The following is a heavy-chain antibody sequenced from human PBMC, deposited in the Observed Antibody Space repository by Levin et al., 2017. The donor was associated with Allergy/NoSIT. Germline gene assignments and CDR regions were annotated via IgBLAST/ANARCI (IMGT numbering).Heavy chain of an antibody. CDR3: ARDEYFDWLLLRGGDHDAFDI. Sequence: PGGSLRLSCAASGFTFSSYWMSWVRQAPGKGLEWVANIKQDGSEKYYVDSVKGRFTISRDNAKNSLYLQMNSLRAEDTAVYYCARDEYFDWLLLRGGDHDAFDIWGQGTMVTVSS. CDR2: IKQDGSEK. J-gene: IGHJ3*02. V-gene: IGHV3-7*04. D-gene: IGHD3-9*01. CDR1: GFTFSSYW.